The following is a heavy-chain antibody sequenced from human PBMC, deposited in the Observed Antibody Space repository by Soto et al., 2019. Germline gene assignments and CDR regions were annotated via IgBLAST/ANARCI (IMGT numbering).Heavy chain of an antibody. CDR2: ISAYNGNT. CDR3: ARAEYSRSWFDY. V-gene: IGHV1-18*01. J-gene: IGHJ4*02. D-gene: IGHD6-6*01. CDR1: GYTFTSYG. Sequence: QVQLVQSGAEVKKPGASVKVSCKASGYTFTSYGFTWVRQAPGQGLEWMGWISAYNGNTNYAQKLQGTVTMTTGTSASTAYMELRSLRSDDTAVYYCARAEYSRSWFDYWGQGTLVTVSS.